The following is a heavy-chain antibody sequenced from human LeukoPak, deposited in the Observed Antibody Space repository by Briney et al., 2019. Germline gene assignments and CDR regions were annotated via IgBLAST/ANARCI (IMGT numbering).Heavy chain of an antibody. CDR2: IYNGVTT. CDR3: VQSTGWPGLDF. CDR1: GASVNEYY. D-gene: IGHD2-2*01. Sequence: PSETLSLTCVAFGASVNEYYWSWIRQPPGKALEWVGYIYNGVTTSYNTALRSRVTISADKSTNQFSLRLTSMTAADTAMYYCVQSTGWPGLDFWGQGALVTVSS. J-gene: IGHJ4*02. V-gene: IGHV4-59*08.